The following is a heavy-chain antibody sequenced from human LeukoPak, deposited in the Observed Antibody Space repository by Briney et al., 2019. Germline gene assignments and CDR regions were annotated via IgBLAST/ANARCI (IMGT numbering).Heavy chain of an antibody. J-gene: IGHJ4*02. CDR1: GYTFTSYD. CDR2: MNPNSGNT. D-gene: IGHD3-10*01. Sequence: ASVKVSCKASGYTFTSYDINWVRQATGQGLEWMGWMNPNSGNTGYAQKFQGRVAITRNTSISTAYVELSSLRSEDTAVYYCAIPLYYGSGSLDYWGQGTLVTVSS. V-gene: IGHV1-8*03. CDR3: AIPLYYGSGSLDY.